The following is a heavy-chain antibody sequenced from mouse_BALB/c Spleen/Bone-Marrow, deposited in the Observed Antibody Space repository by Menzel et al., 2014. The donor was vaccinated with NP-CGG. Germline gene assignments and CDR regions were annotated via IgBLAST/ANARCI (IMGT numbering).Heavy chain of an antibody. CDR3: ARLGYYGTMDY. J-gene: IGHJ4*01. V-gene: IGHV4-1*02. CDR2: INPDSSTI. D-gene: IGHD1-1*01. Sequence: EVQLVESGGGLVQPGGSLKLSCAASGFDSSGYWMSWVRQAPGKGLEWIGEINPDSSTINYTPSLKDKFIISRDNAKNTLYLQMSKVRSEDTALYYYARLGYYGTMDYWGQGTSVTVSS. CDR1: GFDSSGYW.